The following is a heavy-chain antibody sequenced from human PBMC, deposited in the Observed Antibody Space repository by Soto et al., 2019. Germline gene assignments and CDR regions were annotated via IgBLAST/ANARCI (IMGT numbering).Heavy chain of an antibody. CDR2: IFYTGGT. CDR3: ARPILTAYYKGLGLRPFDM. D-gene: IGHD3-9*01. V-gene: IGHV4-39*01. CDR1: GASISNSNYF. Sequence: SETLSLTCVVSGASISNSNYFWGWTRQAPGRGLEWIGSIFYTGGTHYNPSLKSRVTISVDTTKNQFSLNLTSVTAADTAVYYCARPILTAYYKGLGLRPFDMWGQGTMVTVS. J-gene: IGHJ3*02.